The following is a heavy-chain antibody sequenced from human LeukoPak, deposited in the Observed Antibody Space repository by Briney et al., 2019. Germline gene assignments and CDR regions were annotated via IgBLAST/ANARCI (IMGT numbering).Heavy chain of an antibody. J-gene: IGHJ4*02. V-gene: IGHV1-24*01. CDR2: FDPEDGET. Sequence: GASVTVSCKVSGYTLTELSMHWVRQAPGKGLEWMGGFDPEDGETIYAQKFQGRVTMTEDTSTDTAYMELSSLRSEDTAVYYCATPLICGGDCYSFDYWGQGTLVTVSS. D-gene: IGHD2-21*02. CDR1: GYTLTELS. CDR3: ATPLICGGDCYSFDY.